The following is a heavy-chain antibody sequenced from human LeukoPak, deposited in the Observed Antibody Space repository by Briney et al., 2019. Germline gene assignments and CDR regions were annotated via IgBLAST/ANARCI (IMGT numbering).Heavy chain of an antibody. CDR3: ARRSYGDYIDYFDY. CDR1: GYRFTNYW. V-gene: IGHV5-51*01. CDR2: IYPGDSDI. J-gene: IGHJ4*02. Sequence: GESLKISCKGSGYRFTNYWIGWVRQIPGKGLEWMGIIYPGDSDIRYSLSFQGQVTISADKSISTAYLQWRGLEASDTAMYYCARRSYGDYIDYFDYWGQGTLVTVSS. D-gene: IGHD4-17*01.